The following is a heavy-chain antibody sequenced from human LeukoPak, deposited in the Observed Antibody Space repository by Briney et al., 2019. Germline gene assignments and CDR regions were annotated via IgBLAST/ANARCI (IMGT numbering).Heavy chain of an antibody. CDR1: GFTFSSYW. CDR2: IKQDGSEK. CDR3: ARVGYYVDGVDYWGQGT. D-gene: IGHD3-3*01. J-gene: IGHJ1*01. V-gene: IGHV3-7*01. Sequence: PGGSLRLSCAASGFTFSSYWMSWVRQAPGKGLEWVANIKQDGSEKYYVDSVKGRFTISRDNARNSMYLQMNSLRAEDTAVYYCARVGYYVDGVDYWGQGTRGQGTLVTVSS.